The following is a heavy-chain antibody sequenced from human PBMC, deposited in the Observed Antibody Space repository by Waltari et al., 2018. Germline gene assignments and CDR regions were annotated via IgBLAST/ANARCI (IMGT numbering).Heavy chain of an antibody. D-gene: IGHD3-22*01. CDR2: IYTSGST. J-gene: IGHJ3*02. CDR1: GGSISSGSYY. V-gene: IGHV4-61*02. CDR3: AREYGDSSGYYSGAFDI. Sequence: QVQLQESGPGLVKPSQTLSLTCTVSGGSISSGSYYWSWIRQPAGKGLEWIGRIYTSGSTNYNPSLKSRVTISVDTSKNQFSLKLSSVTAADTAVYYCAREYGDSSGYYSGAFDIWGQGTMVTVSS.